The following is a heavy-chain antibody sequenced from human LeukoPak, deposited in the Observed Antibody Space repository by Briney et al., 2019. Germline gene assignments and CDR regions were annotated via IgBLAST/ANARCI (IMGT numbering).Heavy chain of an antibody. V-gene: IGHV3-48*01. CDR2: ISSSSSTI. CDR3: ARDSAATGTWWFDP. CDR1: GFTFSSYN. J-gene: IGHJ5*02. Sequence: PGGSLRLSCAASGFTFSSYNMNWVRQAPGKGLEWVSYISSSSSTIYYADSVKGRFTISRDNAKNSLYLQMNSLRVEDTAVYYCARDSAATGTWWFDPWGQGTLVTVSS. D-gene: IGHD6-13*01.